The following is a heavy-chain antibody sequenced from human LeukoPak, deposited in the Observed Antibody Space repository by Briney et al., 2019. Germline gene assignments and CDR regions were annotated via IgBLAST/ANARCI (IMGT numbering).Heavy chain of an antibody. Sequence: GGSLGLSCAASGFTFRNYVIHWVRQAPGKGLEWVAVTSSDLNVKLYADSVKGRFTISRDNSKNTLYLQMNSLRAEDTAVYYCAKKGDSYGFDYWGQGTLVTISS. CDR1: GFTFRNYV. D-gene: IGHD5-18*01. CDR2: TSSDLNVK. J-gene: IGHJ4*02. V-gene: IGHV3-30*18. CDR3: AKKGDSYGFDY.